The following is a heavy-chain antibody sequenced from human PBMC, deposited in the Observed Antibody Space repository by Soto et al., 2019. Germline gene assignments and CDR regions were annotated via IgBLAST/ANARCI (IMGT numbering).Heavy chain of an antibody. CDR2: ISLSGSQI. V-gene: IGHV3-21*01. CDR1: GLMYSSYS. J-gene: IGHJ6*02. Sequence: EVQLVESGGGLVKPGGSVRLSCVASGLMYSSYSMSWVRQAPGKGLEWVAFISLSGSQINYAASVEGLFTIARDKAKNALYLQMNTLRVEDTAIYYCARGISCGGGRCRSVHQYYVMDVWGPGTEVNVSS. CDR3: ARGISCGGGRCRSVHQYYVMDV. D-gene: IGHD2-21*01.